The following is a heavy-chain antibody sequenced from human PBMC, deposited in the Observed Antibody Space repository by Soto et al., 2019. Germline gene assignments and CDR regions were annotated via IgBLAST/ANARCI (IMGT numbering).Heavy chain of an antibody. J-gene: IGHJ3*02. CDR1: GGSISSYY. Sequence: SETLSLTCTVSGGSISSYYWSWIRQPPGKGLEWIGYIYYSGSTNYNPSLKSRVTISVDTSKNQFSLKLSSVTAADTAVYYCARSLDGKERDAFDIWGQGTMVTVSS. CDR2: IYYSGST. V-gene: IGHV4-59*01. D-gene: IGHD1-26*01. CDR3: ARSLDGKERDAFDI.